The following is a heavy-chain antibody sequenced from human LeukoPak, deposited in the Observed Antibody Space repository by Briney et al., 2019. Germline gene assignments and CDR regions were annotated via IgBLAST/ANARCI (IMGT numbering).Heavy chain of an antibody. CDR2: ITATGRDT. Sequence: QPGGSLRLSCAASGFSFSTYAMNWVRQAPGKRLEWVSSITATGRDTYYALSVKGRITISRDNSKNTVYLQMNSLRAEDMAVYYCARDLQSDTFDIWGQGTMVTVSS. V-gene: IGHV3-23*01. CDR1: GFSFSTYA. J-gene: IGHJ3*02. CDR3: ARDLQSDTFDI.